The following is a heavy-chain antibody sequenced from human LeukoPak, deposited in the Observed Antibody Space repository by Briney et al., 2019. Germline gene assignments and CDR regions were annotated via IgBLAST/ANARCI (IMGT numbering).Heavy chain of an antibody. D-gene: IGHD4-23*01. CDR2: ISGSGATT. CDR3: ASTGGNSPYYYYYGMDV. Sequence: PGGSLRLSCAASGFTFNVYAMAWVRQAPGKGLEWVSSISGSGATTYYADSVKGRFTISRDNSKNTLYLQMNSLRAEDTAVYYCASTGGNSPYYYYYGMDVWGQGTTVTVSS. V-gene: IGHV3-23*01. J-gene: IGHJ6*02. CDR1: GFTFNVYA.